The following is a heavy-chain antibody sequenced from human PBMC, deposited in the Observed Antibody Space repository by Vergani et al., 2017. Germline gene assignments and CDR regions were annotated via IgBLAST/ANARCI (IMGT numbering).Heavy chain of an antibody. J-gene: IGHJ4*02. V-gene: IGHV5-51*01. CDR1: GYSFTNYW. CDR3: ARLYGRDSSGSKYFDY. Sequence: EVQLVQSGAEVKKPGEPLKISCQISGYSFTNYWIGWVRQMPGKGLEWMGIIHPADSDTRYSPSFQGQVTISVDKSTSTAYLQRRSLRASDSAMYYCARLYGRDSSGSKYFDYWGQGTLVTVSS. D-gene: IGHD3-22*01. CDR2: IHPADSDT.